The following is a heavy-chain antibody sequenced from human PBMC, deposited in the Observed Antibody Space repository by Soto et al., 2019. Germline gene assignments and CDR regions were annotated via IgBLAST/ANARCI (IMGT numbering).Heavy chain of an antibody. Sequence: SETLSLTCTVSGGSISSYYWSWIRQPPGKGLEWIGYIYYSGSTNYNPSLKSRVTISVDTSKNQFSLKLSSVTAADTAVYYCASIAAAGNGDYWGQGTLVTVSS. V-gene: IGHV4-59*01. CDR3: ASIAAAGNGDY. J-gene: IGHJ4*02. D-gene: IGHD6-13*01. CDR2: IYYSGST. CDR1: GGSISSYY.